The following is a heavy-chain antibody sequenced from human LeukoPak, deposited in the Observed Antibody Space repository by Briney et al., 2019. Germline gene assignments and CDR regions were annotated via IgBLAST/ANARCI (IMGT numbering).Heavy chain of an antibody. J-gene: IGHJ4*02. V-gene: IGHV3-23*01. CDR1: GFTFSSYA. D-gene: IGHD3-9*01. CDR2: ISGSGGST. CDR3: AKLAYYDILTGAWAYFDY. Sequence: HSGGSLRLSCAASGFTFSSYAMSWVRQAPGKGLEWVSAISGSGGSTYYADSVKGRFTISRDNSKNTLYLQMNSLRAEDTAAYYCAKLAYYDILTGAWAYFDYWGQGTLVTVSS.